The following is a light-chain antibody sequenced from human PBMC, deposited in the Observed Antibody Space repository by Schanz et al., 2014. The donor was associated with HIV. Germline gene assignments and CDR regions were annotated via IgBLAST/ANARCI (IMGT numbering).Light chain of an antibody. V-gene: IGKV1-9*01. CDR1: EDIGTF. Sequence: EIQMTQSPPSLSASVGDRVTLTCRASEDIGTFLNWYQQKPGKAPKPLIYATSTLHTGVPLRFSGSGSGTDFTLTINGLQPDDFATYYCQQLNSFPYTFGQGTMLEI. J-gene: IGKJ2*01. CDR2: ATS. CDR3: QQLNSFPYT.